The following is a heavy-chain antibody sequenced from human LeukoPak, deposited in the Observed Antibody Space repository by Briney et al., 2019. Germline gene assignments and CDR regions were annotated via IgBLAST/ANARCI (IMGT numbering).Heavy chain of an antibody. D-gene: IGHD5-24*01. CDR1: GGTFSSYT. CDR2: IIPILGIA. V-gene: IGHV1-69*02. Sequence: SVKVSCKASGGTFSSYTISWVRQAPGQGLEWMGRIIPILGIANYAQKFQGRVTITADKSTSTAYMELSSLRSEDTAVYYCASHIPSWRGDGYTLDYWGQETRVTVSS. J-gene: IGHJ4*02. CDR3: ASHIPSWRGDGYTLDY.